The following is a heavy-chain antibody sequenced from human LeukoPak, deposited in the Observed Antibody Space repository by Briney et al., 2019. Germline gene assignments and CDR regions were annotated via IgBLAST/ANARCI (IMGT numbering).Heavy chain of an antibody. CDR3: ARSMVRGVFDY. CDR2: ISYDGSNK. J-gene: IGHJ4*02. CDR1: GFTFSNYG. D-gene: IGHD3-10*01. V-gene: IGHV3-30*03. Sequence: GGSLRLSCAASGFTFSNYGMHWVRQAPGKGLEWVAVISYDGSNKYYADSVKGRFTISRDNSKNTLYLQMNSLRAEDTAVYYCARSMVRGVFDYWGQGTLVTVSS.